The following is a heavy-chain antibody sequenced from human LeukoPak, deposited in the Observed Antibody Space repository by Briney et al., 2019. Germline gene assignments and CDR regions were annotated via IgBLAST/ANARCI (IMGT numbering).Heavy chain of an antibody. D-gene: IGHD6-13*01. V-gene: IGHV3-21*01. CDR2: ISSSSSYI. CDR1: GFIFGDYY. Sequence: PGGTLRLSCKASGFIFGDYYMNWVRQAPGKGLEWVSSISSSSSYIYYADSVKGRFTISRDNAKNSLYLQMNSLRAEDTAVYYCARDIILAAAGTYYYYGMDVWGQGTTVTVSS. J-gene: IGHJ6*02. CDR3: ARDIILAAAGTYYYYGMDV.